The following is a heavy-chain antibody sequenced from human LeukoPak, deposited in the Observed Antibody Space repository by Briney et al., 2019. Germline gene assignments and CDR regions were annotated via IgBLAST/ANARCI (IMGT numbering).Heavy chain of an antibody. CDR3: TLSYSSSSSTDYYYYMDV. J-gene: IGHJ6*03. CDR2: IRSTANSYAT. Sequence: GGSLRLSCAASGFTFSGSAMHWVRQASGKGLEWVGRIRSTANSYATAYAASVKGRFTISRDDSKNTAYLQMNSLKTEDTAVYYCTLSYSSSSSTDYYYYMDVWGKGTTVTVSS. V-gene: IGHV3-73*01. D-gene: IGHD6-6*01. CDR1: GFTFSGSA.